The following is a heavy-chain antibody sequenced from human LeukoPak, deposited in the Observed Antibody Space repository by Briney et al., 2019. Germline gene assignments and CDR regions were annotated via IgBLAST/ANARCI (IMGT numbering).Heavy chain of an antibody. D-gene: IGHD4-17*01. CDR1: GYTFTSYG. V-gene: IGHV1-18*01. CDR3: ARGRTVTTDSFYYGMDV. J-gene: IGHJ6*02. Sequence: ASVKVSFKTSGYTFTSYGISWVRQAPGQGLEWMGWISAYNGNTKNAQKLQGRVTMTTDTSTSTAYMELRSLRSDDTAVYYCARGRTVTTDSFYYGMDVWGQGTTVTVSS. CDR2: ISAYNGNT.